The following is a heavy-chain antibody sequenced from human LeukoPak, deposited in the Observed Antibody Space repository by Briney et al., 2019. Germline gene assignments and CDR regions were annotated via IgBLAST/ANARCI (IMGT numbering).Heavy chain of an antibody. CDR3: ARTNGVSKFDY. CDR1: GFTFSDYY. Sequence: PGGSLRLSCAASGFTFSDYYMSWIRQAPGKGLGWVSYISTSGNTIYYADSVKGRFTISRDNAKNSLYLQMNSLRAEDTAVYYCARTNGVSKFDYWGQGTLVTVSS. J-gene: IGHJ4*02. D-gene: IGHD2-8*01. CDR2: ISTSGNTI. V-gene: IGHV3-11*04.